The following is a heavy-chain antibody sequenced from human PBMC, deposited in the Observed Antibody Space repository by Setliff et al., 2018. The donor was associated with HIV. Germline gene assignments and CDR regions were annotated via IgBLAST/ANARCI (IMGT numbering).Heavy chain of an antibody. CDR3: ARDSGGYNYGFAVGSFDY. CDR2: VDGSGSP. CDR1: GDSIKSYY. V-gene: IGHV4-4*09. Sequence: PSETLSLTCSVSGDSIKSYYWNWIRQSPGRGLEWIGYVDGSGSPSYSPSLWRRATISLDTSTNHFSLKLTSVTAADAATYFCARDSGGYNYGFAVGSFDYWGQGALVTVSS. D-gene: IGHD5-18*01. J-gene: IGHJ4*02.